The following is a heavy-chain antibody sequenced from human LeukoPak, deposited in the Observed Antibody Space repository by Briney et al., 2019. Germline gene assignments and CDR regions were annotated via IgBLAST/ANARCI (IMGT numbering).Heavy chain of an antibody. D-gene: IGHD5-18*01. V-gene: IGHV3-23*01. CDR3: AKDEQLWPDY. CDR2: ISGSGGTT. Sequence: PGGSLRLSCAASGFTFSSYAMSWVHQAPGKGLEWVSAISGSGGTTYYADSVKGRFTISRDNSKNTLHLQMNSLRAEDTAVYYCAKDEQLWPDYWGQGTLVTVSS. J-gene: IGHJ4*02. CDR1: GFTFSSYA.